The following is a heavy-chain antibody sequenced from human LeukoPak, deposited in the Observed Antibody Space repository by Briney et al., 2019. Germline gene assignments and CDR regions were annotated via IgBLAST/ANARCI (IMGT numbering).Heavy chain of an antibody. CDR3: ARHAPVEPPARAFDD. V-gene: IGHV4-34*01. Sequence: TSETLSLTCAVYSGSFSGYYWSWIRQPPGKGLEWIGEINHSGSTNYNPSLESRVTISVDTSKNQFSLRLNSVTAADTAVYYCARHAPVEPPARAFDDWGHGNLVAVSS. J-gene: IGHJ4*01. CDR2: INHSGST. CDR1: SGSFSGYY. D-gene: IGHD2-2*01.